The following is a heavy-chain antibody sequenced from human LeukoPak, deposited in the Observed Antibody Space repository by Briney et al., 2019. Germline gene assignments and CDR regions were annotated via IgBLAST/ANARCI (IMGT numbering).Heavy chain of an antibody. V-gene: IGHV4-34*01. CDR1: GGSFSGYY. J-gene: IGHJ4*02. Sequence: SETLSLTCAVYGGSFSGYYWSWLRQPPGKGLEWIGEINHSGSTNYNPSLKSRVTISVDTSKNQFSLKLSSVTAADTAVYYCARDITMVRGSTPDWGQGTLVTVSS. D-gene: IGHD3-10*01. CDR2: INHSGST. CDR3: ARDITMVRGSTPD.